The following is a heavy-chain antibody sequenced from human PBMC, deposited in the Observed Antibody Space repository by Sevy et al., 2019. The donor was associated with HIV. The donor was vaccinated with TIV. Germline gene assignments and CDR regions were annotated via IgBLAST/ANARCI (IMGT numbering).Heavy chain of an antibody. Sequence: GGFLRLSCAASGFTFSNAWMSWVRQAPGKGLEWLGRIKSKTDGGTTDYAAHVKGRFTISRDDSRKTLYLQMNSLKTEDTAVYYSTTSQGGNYDYISYYYYGMDVWGQGTTVTVSS. CDR1: GFTFSNAW. D-gene: IGHD3-16*01. CDR3: TTSQGGNYDYISYYYYGMDV. V-gene: IGHV3-15*01. J-gene: IGHJ6*02. CDR2: IKSKTDGGTT.